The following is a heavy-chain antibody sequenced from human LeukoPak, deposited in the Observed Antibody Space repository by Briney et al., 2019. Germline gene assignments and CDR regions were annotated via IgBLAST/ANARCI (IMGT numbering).Heavy chain of an antibody. CDR2: ISSSGSTI. J-gene: IGHJ4*02. CDR1: GFTFSSYS. V-gene: IGHV3-48*04. CDR3: AAGARGSYFY. Sequence: GGSLRLSCAASGFTFSSYSMNWVRQAPGKGLEWVSYISSSGSTIYYADSVKGRFTISRDNAKNSLYLQMNSLRAEDTAVYYCAAGARGSYFYWGQGTLVTVSS. D-gene: IGHD1-26*01.